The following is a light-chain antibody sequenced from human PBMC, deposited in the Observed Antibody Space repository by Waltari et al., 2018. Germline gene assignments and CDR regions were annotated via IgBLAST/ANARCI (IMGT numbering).Light chain of an antibody. CDR3: QSYDSSLSGVV. J-gene: IGLJ2*01. CDR2: GIN. Sequence: PGQRVTISCTGSSSNIGAGYDVHWYQQLPGTAPKLLIYGINNRPSGVPDRFSGSKSGTSASLAITGLQAEDEADYYCQSYDSSLSGVVFGGGTKLTVL. V-gene: IGLV1-40*01. CDR1: SSNIGAGYD.